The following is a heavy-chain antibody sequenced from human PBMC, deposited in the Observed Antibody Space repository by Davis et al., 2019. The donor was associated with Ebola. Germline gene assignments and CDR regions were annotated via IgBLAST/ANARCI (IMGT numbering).Heavy chain of an antibody. CDR1: GFIFRSYV. J-gene: IGHJ3*02. CDR2: CGTSGDT. Sequence: GGSLRLSCAISGFIFRSYVMSWVRQAPGKGLEWVSTCGTSGDTSYADSVKGRFTISRDNSKNTLYLRMNGLRVDDTAIYYCAKDTSNIWFDIWGQGTNVTVSS. CDR3: AKDTSNIWFDI. V-gene: IGHV3-23*01. D-gene: IGHD1-26*01.